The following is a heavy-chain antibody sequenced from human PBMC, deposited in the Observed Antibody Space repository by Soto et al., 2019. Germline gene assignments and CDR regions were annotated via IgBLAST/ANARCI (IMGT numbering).Heavy chain of an antibody. CDR2: INGSGGST. V-gene: IGHV3-23*01. Sequence: GGSLRLSCAASGFSCSSFAMSWVRQAPGKGLEWVSGINGSGGSTYYADSVKGRFTVSRDNSKNTLSLQMSSLRAEDTAVFYCAKGSRVRGVISHDYWGQGTPVTVSS. J-gene: IGHJ4*02. D-gene: IGHD3-10*01. CDR1: GFSCSSFA. CDR3: AKGSRVRGVISHDY.